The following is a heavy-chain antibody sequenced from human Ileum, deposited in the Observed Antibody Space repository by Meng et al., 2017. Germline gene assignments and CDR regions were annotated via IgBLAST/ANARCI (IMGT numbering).Heavy chain of an antibody. CDR1: GFAFHYFG. CDR3: VRGVFDS. J-gene: IGHJ5*01. CDR2: INGGGGLT. Sequence: EVQVLESGGGLARPGGSLRLSCAASGFAFHYFGMSWVRQAPGKGLGWVALINGGGGLTYYADSVKGRFTISRDNSKNTLHLQMNSLRPDDTATYYCVRGVFDSWGQGTLVTVSS. V-gene: IGHV3-23*01.